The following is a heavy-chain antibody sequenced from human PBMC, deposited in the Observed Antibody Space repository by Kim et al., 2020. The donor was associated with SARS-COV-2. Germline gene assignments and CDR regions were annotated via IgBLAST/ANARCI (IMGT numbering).Heavy chain of an antibody. Sequence: PSLKSRVTISVDTSKNQFSLKLSSVTAADTAVYYCARVGTYNWNDGRFDPWGQGTLVTVSS. J-gene: IGHJ5*02. V-gene: IGHV4-59*01. CDR3: ARVGTYNWNDGRFDP. D-gene: IGHD1-20*01.